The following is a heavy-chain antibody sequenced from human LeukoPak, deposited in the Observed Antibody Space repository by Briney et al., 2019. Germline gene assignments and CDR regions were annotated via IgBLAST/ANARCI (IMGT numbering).Heavy chain of an antibody. D-gene: IGHD4-17*01. Sequence: GGSLRLSCVASTFSFSRYPMGWVRQAPGKGLEWVSSISSSSSYIYYADSLKGRFTISRDNAKNSLYLQMNSLRAEDTAVYYCARYDYGDYVDAFDIWGQGTMVTVSS. CDR2: ISSSSSYI. CDR1: TFSFSRYP. CDR3: ARYDYGDYVDAFDI. V-gene: IGHV3-21*01. J-gene: IGHJ3*02.